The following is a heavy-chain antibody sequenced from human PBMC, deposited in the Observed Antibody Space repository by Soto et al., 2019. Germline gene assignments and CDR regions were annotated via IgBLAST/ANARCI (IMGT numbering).Heavy chain of an antibody. CDR1: GDSIGSSSYY. CDR3: ARRPGIAVAGGYGMDV. CDR2: IYYSGST. J-gene: IGHJ6*02. Sequence: SGTLSLTCTVAGDSIGSSSYYWSWILQPPGKGLEWIGSIYYSGSTYYNPSLKSRVTISVDTSKNQFSLKLSSVTAADTAVYYCARRPGIAVAGGYGMDVWGQGTTVT. V-gene: IGHV4-39*01. D-gene: IGHD6-19*01.